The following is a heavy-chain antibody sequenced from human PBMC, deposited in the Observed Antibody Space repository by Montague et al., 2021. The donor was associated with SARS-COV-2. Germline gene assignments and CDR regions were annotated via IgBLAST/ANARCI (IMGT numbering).Heavy chain of an antibody. J-gene: IGHJ4*02. V-gene: IGHV4-31*03. CDR1: GDSISSGGYY. D-gene: IGHD3/OR15-3a*01. CDR2: ISYSGDT. Sequence: TLSLTCTVSGDSISSGGYYWSWIRQHPGKGLEWIGDISYSGDTYYTPSLKSRITMSVDTSNNQFSLKLRSVTAADTAVYYCASDSSWTPFDFWGQGTLVTVSS. CDR3: ASDSSWTPFDF.